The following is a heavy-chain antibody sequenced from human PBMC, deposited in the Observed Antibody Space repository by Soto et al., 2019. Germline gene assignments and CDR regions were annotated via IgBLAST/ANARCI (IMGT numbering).Heavy chain of an antibody. CDR1: GGSFSGYY. CDR3: ARLGYCSGGSCYAYFTV. V-gene: IGHV4-34*01. CDR2: VNHSGST. D-gene: IGHD2-15*01. Sequence: SETLSLTCAVYGGSFSGYYWSWIRQPPGKGLEWIGEVNHSGSTNYNPSLKSRVTISVDTSKNQFSLKLSSVTAADTAVYYCARLGYCSGGSCYAYFTVWGQGTLVTVSS. J-gene: IGHJ4*02.